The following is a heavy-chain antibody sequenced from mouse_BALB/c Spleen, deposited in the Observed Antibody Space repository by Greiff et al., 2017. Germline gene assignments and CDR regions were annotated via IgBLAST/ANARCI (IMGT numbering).Heavy chain of an antibody. CDR2: ISSGGST. D-gene: IGHD2-1*01. Sequence: EVKVEESGGGLVKPGGSLKLSCAASGFTFSSYAMSWVRQTPEKRLEWVASISSGGSTYYPDSVKGRFTISRDNARNILYLQMSSLRSEDTAMYYCARDGNYFTYAMDYWGQGTSVTVSS. CDR3: ARDGNYFTYAMDY. CDR1: GFTFSSYA. V-gene: IGHV5-6-5*01. J-gene: IGHJ4*01.